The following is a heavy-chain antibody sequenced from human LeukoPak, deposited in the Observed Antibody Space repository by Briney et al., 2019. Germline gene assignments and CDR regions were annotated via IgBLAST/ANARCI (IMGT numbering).Heavy chain of an antibody. V-gene: IGHV3-13*04. CDR2: IGTAGNT. CDR1: GFTFSSYD. Sequence: GGSLRLSCAASGFTFSSYDMHWVRQATGKGLEWVSAIGTAGNTYYADSVKGRFTISRDNSKNTLFLQMNSLRAEDTAVYYCAKLIQESDHWGQGTLVTVSS. D-gene: IGHD3-16*01. J-gene: IGHJ4*02. CDR3: AKLIQESDH.